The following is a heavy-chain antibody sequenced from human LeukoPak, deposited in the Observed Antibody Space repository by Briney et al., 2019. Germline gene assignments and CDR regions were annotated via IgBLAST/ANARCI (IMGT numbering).Heavy chain of an antibody. Sequence: GESLKISCKGSGYSFTSYWIGWVRQMHGKGLEWMRIIYPGDSDTRYSPSFQGQVTISADKSISTAYLQWSSLKASDTAMYYCARHGVRGYCSSTSCSAGSWFDPWGQGTLVTVSS. CDR3: ARHGVRGYCSSTSCSAGSWFDP. D-gene: IGHD2-2*01. CDR1: GYSFTSYW. J-gene: IGHJ5*02. V-gene: IGHV5-51*01. CDR2: IYPGDSDT.